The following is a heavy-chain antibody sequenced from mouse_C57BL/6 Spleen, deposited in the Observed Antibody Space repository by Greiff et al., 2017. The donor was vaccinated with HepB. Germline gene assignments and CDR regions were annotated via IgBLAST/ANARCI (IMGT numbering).Heavy chain of an antibody. V-gene: IGHV1-15*01. Sequence: QVQLQQSGAELVRPGASVTLSCKASGYTLTDYEMHWVKQTPVHGLEWIGAIDPETGGNDYNQKFTGKAILTADKSPSTSYMELRRLTSEDSAVYYCTRRYCSIYWFAYWGQGTMVTVSA. CDR1: GYTLTDYE. J-gene: IGHJ3*01. CDR3: TRRYCSIYWFAY. CDR2: IDPETGGN. D-gene: IGHD1-1*01.